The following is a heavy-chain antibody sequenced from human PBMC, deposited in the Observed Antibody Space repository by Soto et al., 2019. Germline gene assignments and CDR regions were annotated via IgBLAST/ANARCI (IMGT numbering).Heavy chain of an antibody. V-gene: IGHV1-2*04. Sequence: ASVKVSCKASGYTFTVYYMHWVRQAPGQGLEWMGWINPNSGGTNYAQKFQGWVTMTRDTSISTAYMELSRLRSDDTAVYHCARDFRDYYDSSGYLRRPYYYYGMDVWGQGTTVTVSS. CDR2: INPNSGGT. CDR1: GYTFTVYY. D-gene: IGHD3-22*01. J-gene: IGHJ6*02. CDR3: ARDFRDYYDSSGYLRRPYYYYGMDV.